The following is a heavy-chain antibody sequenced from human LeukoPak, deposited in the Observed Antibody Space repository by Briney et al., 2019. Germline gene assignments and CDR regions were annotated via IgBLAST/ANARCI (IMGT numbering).Heavy chain of an antibody. CDR2: IYHSGSF. CDR1: GGSISSNNW. V-gene: IGHV4/OR15-8*01. CDR3: ARVGINPGDHYCSGMDV. Sequence: PSETLSLTCAVSGGSISSNNWWSWVRPSPEKGLEWIAEIYHSGSFNRNPSLKSRVTILVDKSKNQFSLNLTSVTAADTAVYYCARVGINPGDHYCSGMDVWGQGTTVTVSS. D-gene: IGHD2-21*02. J-gene: IGHJ6*02.